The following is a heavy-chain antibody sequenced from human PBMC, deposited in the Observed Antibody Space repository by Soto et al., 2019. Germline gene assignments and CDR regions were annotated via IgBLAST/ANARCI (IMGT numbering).Heavy chain of an antibody. CDR2: ISSDGSNK. CDR1: GFTFSSYA. Sequence: QVQLVESGGGVVQPGRSLRLSCAASGFTFSSYAMHWVRQAPGKGLEWVAVISSDGSNKYYAASVKGRFTISRASSKNTLYLQMNSLSAEDTAVSYCARPPPIFGVLILDYWGQGTLVPVSS. V-gene: IGHV3-30-3*01. J-gene: IGHJ4*02. CDR3: ARPPPIFGVLILDY. D-gene: IGHD3-3*01.